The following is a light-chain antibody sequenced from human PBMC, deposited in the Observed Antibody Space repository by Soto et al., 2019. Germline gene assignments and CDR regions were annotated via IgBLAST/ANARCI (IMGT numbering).Light chain of an antibody. CDR3: QQYTNRPPNT. CDR2: GAS. J-gene: IGKJ5*01. CDR1: QRVYSN. Sequence: DILMCPSSDTLSVSPGESATLSCRASQRVYSNLAWYQQRPGQAPRLLIYGASTRATGVPARFSGRGSGTEFTLTISSLQSEDFAVYYCQQYTNRPPNTFGQGALLAIK. V-gene: IGKV3-15*01.